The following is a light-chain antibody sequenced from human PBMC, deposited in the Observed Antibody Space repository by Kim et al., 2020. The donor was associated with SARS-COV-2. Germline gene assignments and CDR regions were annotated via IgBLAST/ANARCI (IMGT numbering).Light chain of an antibody. J-gene: IGKJ1*01. V-gene: IGKV4-1*01. CDR1: QSILDRSNSKNY. Sequence: TINCRSSQSILDRSNSKNYFAWYQPKPGQPPKMLFYWAATRDAGVPYRFSGSGSGTDFTLTISSLQGGDVAVYYCQQYYGGLPWTFGQGTKVDIK. CDR2: WAA. CDR3: QQYYGGLPWT.